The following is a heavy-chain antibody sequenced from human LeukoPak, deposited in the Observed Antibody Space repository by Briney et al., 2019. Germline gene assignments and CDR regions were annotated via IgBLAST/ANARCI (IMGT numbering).Heavy chain of an antibody. J-gene: IGHJ4*02. D-gene: IGHD3-22*01. CDR2: INTGDIT. CDR3: VKGGFTYYDD. Sequence: GGSLRLSCAASGFTFYYSAITWVRQAPEKGLEWVSTINTGDITFYANSVKGRFTISRDTSKNALFLQMNRLRAEDTSIYYCVKGGFTYYDDWGQGTLVTVSS. V-gene: IGHV3-23*01. CDR1: GFTFYYSA.